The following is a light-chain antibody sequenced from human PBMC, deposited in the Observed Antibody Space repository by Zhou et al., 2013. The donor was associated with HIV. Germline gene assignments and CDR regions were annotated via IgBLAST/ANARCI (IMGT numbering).Light chain of an antibody. CDR1: QSVSFY. J-gene: IGKJ4*01. CDR3: QQRTNWLT. CDR2: GAS. V-gene: IGKV3-11*01. Sequence: EIVLTQSPATLSLSPGERATLSCRASQSVSFYLAWYQQKPGQAPRLLIYGASTRATGIPARFSGSGSGTDFTLTISSLESEDSAIYYCQQRTNWLTFGGGTKVEIK.